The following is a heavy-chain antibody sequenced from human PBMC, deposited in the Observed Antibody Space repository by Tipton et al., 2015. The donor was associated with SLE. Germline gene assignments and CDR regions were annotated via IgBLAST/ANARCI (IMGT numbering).Heavy chain of an antibody. CDR2: ISAYNGNT. V-gene: IGHV1-18*01. J-gene: IGHJ4*02. D-gene: IGHD2/OR15-2a*01. Sequence: QSGAEVKNPGASVKVSCKASGYTFTSYGISWVRQAPGQGLEWMGWISAYNGNTNYAQKLQGRVTMTTDTSTSTAYMELSNLRSEDTSIYFCVARGQIDHCFDYWGQGALITASS. CDR3: VARGQIDHCFDY. CDR1: GYTFTSYG.